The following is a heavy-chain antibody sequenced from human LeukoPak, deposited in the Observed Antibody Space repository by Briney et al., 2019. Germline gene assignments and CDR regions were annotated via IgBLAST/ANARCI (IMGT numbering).Heavy chain of an antibody. D-gene: IGHD3-10*01. CDR2: IYSSGST. CDR1: GFTVSSNY. V-gene: IGHV3-66*01. Sequence: GGSLRLSCAASGFTVSSNYMSWVRQAPGKGLECLSTIYSSGSTYYADSVKGRFTISRDNSKNTLYLQMNSLRAEDTAVYYCAREALGGGGYWGQGTLVTVSS. CDR3: AREALGGGGY. J-gene: IGHJ4*02.